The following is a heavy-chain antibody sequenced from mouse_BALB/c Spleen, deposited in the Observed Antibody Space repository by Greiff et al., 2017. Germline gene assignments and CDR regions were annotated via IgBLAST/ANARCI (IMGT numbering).Heavy chain of an antibody. CDR3: ARWGRGGAMDY. CDR1: GYAFTNYL. J-gene: IGHJ4*01. CDR2: INPGSGGT. V-gene: IGHV1-54*01. Sequence: QVQLQQSGAELVRPGTSVKVSCKASGYAFTNYLIEWVKQRPGQGLEWIGVINPGSGGTNYNEKFKGKATLTADKSSSTAYMQLSSLTSDDSAVYFCARWGRGGAMDYWGQGTSVTVSS.